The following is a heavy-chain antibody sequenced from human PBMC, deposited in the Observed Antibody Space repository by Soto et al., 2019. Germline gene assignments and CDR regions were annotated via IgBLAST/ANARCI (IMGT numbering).Heavy chain of an antibody. Sequence: ASVKVSCKTSGYTFSNYGITWVRQAPGQPLEWLGWISLYSDGTNYAQKFQGRVSMTTDTSTTTACMELRSLRSDDTAVYYCARVVPGDAAWFGPWGQGTLVTVSS. CDR2: ISLYSDGT. D-gene: IGHD2-2*01. CDR1: GYTFSNYG. J-gene: IGHJ5*02. V-gene: IGHV1-18*01. CDR3: ARVVPGDAAWFGP.